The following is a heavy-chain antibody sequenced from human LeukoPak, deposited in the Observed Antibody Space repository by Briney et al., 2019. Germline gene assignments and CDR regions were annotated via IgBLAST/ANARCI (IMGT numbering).Heavy chain of an antibody. CDR1: GFTFSSYG. D-gene: IGHD2-2*01. Sequence: PGGSLRLSCAASGFTFSSYGMPWVRQAPGKGLEWVAVIWYDGSIKYYVDSVKGRFTISRDNSKNTLYLQMNSLRADDTAVYYCVRSYCSRASCPSRFDYWGQGTLVTVSS. CDR3: VRSYCSRASCPSRFDY. CDR2: IWYDGSIK. J-gene: IGHJ4*02. V-gene: IGHV3-33*08.